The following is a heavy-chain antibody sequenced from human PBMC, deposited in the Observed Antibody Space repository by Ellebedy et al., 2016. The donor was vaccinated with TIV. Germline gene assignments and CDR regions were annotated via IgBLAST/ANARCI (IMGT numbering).Heavy chain of an antibody. D-gene: IGHD2-8*01. CDR1: GGSISSSSYY. Sequence: SETLSLTXTVSGGSISSSSYYWGWIRQPPGKGLEWIGSIYYSGSTYYNPSLKSRVTISVDTSKNQFSLKLSSVTAADTAVYYCARQKMVYYFDYWGQGTLVTVSS. CDR2: IYYSGST. CDR3: ARQKMVYYFDY. J-gene: IGHJ4*02. V-gene: IGHV4-39*01.